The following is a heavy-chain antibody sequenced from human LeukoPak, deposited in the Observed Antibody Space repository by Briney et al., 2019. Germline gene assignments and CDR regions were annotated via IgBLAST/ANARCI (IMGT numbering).Heavy chain of an antibody. D-gene: IGHD5-12*01. Sequence: PSETLSLTCTVSSGSISGYYWTWIRQPPGKGLEWIGYIFDSGSTNYSPSLKSRVTISLDTSKNQFSLKLSSVTAADTAVYYCARRVATSSPLYYYGMDVWGQGTAVTVYS. CDR3: ARRVATSSPLYYYGMDV. V-gene: IGHV4-59*08. J-gene: IGHJ6*02. CDR1: SGSISGYY. CDR2: IFDSGST.